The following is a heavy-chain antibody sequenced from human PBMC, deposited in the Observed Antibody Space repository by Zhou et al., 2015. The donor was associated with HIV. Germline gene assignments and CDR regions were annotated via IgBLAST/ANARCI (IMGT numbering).Heavy chain of an antibody. CDR3: ARDRGAARPEWRYFDL. V-gene: IGHV1-69*06. CDR2: IIPVFGTA. Sequence: QLQLVQSGAEMKKPGSSVKISCKPNGGNFNSYAISWVRQAPGHGLEWMGGIIPVFGTAKYAQKFQGRVSITADRSTSIAYMDLRSLRSDDTAVYYCARDRGAARPEWRYFDLWGRGTLVTVSS. CDR1: GGNFNSYA. J-gene: IGHJ2*01. D-gene: IGHD6-6*01.